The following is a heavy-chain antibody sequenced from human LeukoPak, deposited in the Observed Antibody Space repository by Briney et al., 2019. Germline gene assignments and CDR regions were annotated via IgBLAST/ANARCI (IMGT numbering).Heavy chain of an antibody. CDR3: AREGYCSSASCYVDY. V-gene: IGHV4-4*07. CDR1: GGSIRSYY. J-gene: IGHJ4*02. Sequence: PSETLSLTCTVSGGSIRSYYWSWIRQPAGKGLEWIGRIYTSGSTNYNPSLKSRVTMSVDTSKNQFSLKLSSVTAADTAVYYCAREGYCSSASCYVDYWGQGTLVTVSS. D-gene: IGHD2-2*01. CDR2: IYTSGST.